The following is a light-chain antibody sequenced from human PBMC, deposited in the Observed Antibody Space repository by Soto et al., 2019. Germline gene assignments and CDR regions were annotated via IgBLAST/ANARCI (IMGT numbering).Light chain of an antibody. Sequence: DIQMTQSPPSLSASVGDTVTITCQASQDISNRLNWYHQKPGKAPNLLIYDASNLAAGVPSGFSGSGSGTDFTFTISSLQPEDIGTYYCQHCFTVPYTFGQGTKVDIK. CDR1: QDISNR. CDR2: DAS. CDR3: QHCFTVPYT. J-gene: IGKJ2*01. V-gene: IGKV1-33*01.